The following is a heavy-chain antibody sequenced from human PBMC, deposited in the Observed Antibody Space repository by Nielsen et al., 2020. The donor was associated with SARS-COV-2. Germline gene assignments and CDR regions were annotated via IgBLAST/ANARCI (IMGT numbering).Heavy chain of an antibody. D-gene: IGHD2-15*01. CDR3: ARDRPLNYQPLLLYFDN. Sequence: ASVKVSCKASGYIFTTYGFSWVRQAPGQGLEWMGWISAFNGHTNYAQKFQDRVTMTTDTKTNTAHMELRRLKLDDTAMYYCARDRPLNYQPLLLYFDNWGQGTLVTVSS. J-gene: IGHJ4*02. V-gene: IGHV1-18*01. CDR2: ISAFNGHT. CDR1: GYIFTTYG.